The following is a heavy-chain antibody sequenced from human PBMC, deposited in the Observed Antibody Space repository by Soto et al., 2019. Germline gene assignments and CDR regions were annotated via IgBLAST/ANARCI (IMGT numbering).Heavy chain of an antibody. CDR3: ARDRYGSGSYYDPNWFDP. V-gene: IGHV4-61*01. CDR2: IYYSGST. D-gene: IGHD3-10*01. CDR1: GGSVSSGSYY. Sequence: SETLSLTCTVSGGSVSSGSYYWSWIRQPPGKGLEWIGYIYYSGSTNYNPSLKSRVTISVDTSKNQFSLKLSSVTAADTAVYYCARDRYGSGSYYDPNWFDPWGQGTLVTVSS. J-gene: IGHJ5*02.